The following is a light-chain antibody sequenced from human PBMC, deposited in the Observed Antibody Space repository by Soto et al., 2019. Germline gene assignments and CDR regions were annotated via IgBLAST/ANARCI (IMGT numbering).Light chain of an antibody. CDR1: QSVSSY. CDR3: QQGSNWPPLT. J-gene: IGKJ4*01. Sequence: EIVLTQSPATLSLSPGERATLSCRASQSVSSYLAWYQQKPGQAPRLLIYDASNRATGIPARFSGSGSGTDFALTISSLEPEDFAVYYCQQGSNWPPLTFGGGKKVEIK. CDR2: DAS. V-gene: IGKV3-11*01.